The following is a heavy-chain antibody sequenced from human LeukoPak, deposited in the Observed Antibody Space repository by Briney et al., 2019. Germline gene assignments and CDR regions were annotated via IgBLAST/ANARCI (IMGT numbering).Heavy chain of an antibody. V-gene: IGHV1-2*02. Sequence: EASVKVSCKASGYTFTGYYMHWVRQAPGQGLEWMGWINPNSGGTNYAQKFQGRVTMTRNTSISTAYMELSSLRSEDTAVYYCARETPTVWFGELREDYWGQGTLVTVSS. CDR2: INPNSGGT. D-gene: IGHD3-10*01. J-gene: IGHJ4*02. CDR1: GYTFTGYY. CDR3: ARETPTVWFGELREDY.